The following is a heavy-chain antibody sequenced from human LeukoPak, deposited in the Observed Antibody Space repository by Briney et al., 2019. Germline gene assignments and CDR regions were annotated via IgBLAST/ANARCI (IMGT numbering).Heavy chain of an antibody. CDR1: GYIFTSYW. D-gene: IGHD4-23*01. Sequence: GASLQISCEGSGYIFTSYWINWGRQLAGKGLEWMGIIYPGDSDTRYSPSFQGQVTISADKSINTAYLQWSSLKASDTAMYYCARRSYGGKDFDYWGQGTLVTVSS. J-gene: IGHJ4*02. CDR2: IYPGDSDT. CDR3: ARRSYGGKDFDY. V-gene: IGHV5-51*01.